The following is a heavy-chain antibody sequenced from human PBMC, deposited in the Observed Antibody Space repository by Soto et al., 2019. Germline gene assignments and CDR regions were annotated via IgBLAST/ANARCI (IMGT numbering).Heavy chain of an antibody. D-gene: IGHD1-7*01. CDR2: IVPIFGTA. CDR3: ARDISSGTTRFYFDY. Sequence: QVHLVQSGAEVKKPGSSVKVSCKASGGILRYSAINWVRQAPGQGLEWMGGIVPIFGTATYAQKFQGRVTNSADESTSTAYMALSSLRSEDTAVYYCARDISSGTTRFYFDYWGQGALVTAPS. V-gene: IGHV1-69*01. CDR1: GGILRYSA. J-gene: IGHJ4*02.